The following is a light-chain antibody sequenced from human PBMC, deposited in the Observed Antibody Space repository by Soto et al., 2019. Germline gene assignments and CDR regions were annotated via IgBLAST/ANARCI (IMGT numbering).Light chain of an antibody. CDR3: PQYGSSPIT. Sequence: EIVLTQSPGTLSLSPGERATLSCRASQSVTSNYLAWYLQKPGQAPRLLIYAASSRTTGIPDRFSGSGSGTDFTLTINRLEPEDFAVYYCPQYGSSPITFGQGTRLETK. CDR1: QSVTSNY. J-gene: IGKJ5*01. CDR2: AAS. V-gene: IGKV3-20*01.